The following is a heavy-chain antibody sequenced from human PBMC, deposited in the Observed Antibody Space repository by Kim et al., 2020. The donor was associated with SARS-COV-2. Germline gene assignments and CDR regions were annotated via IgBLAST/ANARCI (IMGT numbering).Heavy chain of an antibody. CDR2: INPNTGGT. D-gene: IGHD2-2*01. CDR3: ARDHCVSSGCYEDYYYGVDV. V-gene: IGHV1-2*02. CDR1: GYSFTGYY. Sequence: ASVKVSCKASGYSFTGYYIQWVRQAPGQGLEWMGWINPNTGGTNYAQKFQGRVTMTRDTAISTAYMDLSGLRSDETALYFCARDHCVSSGCYEDYYYGVDVWGQGTTVTVSS. J-gene: IGHJ6*02.